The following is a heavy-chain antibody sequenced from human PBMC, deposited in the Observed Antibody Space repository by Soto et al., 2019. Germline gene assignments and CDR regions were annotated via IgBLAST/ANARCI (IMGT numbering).Heavy chain of an antibody. V-gene: IGHV4-59*08. CDR2: IYYSGST. Sequence: QVQLRESGPGLVKPSESLSLTCPVSGGSISSCYWSWILLRPGKGLAWIGYIYYSGSTNYNPSRKHGGTIPVDKTKNRFSHKLSSVTVADTTVNYGARRDWSCFDYGVHETRDTVSA. D-gene: IGHD2-21*01. CDR3: ARRDWSCFDY. CDR1: GGSISSCY. J-gene: IGHJ4*01.